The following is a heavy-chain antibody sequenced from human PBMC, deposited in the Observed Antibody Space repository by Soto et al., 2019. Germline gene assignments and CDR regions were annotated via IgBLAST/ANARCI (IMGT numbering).Heavy chain of an antibody. CDR2: IIPIFGTA. D-gene: IGHD4-17*01. CDR3: ARALHDYGGSYFDY. J-gene: IGHJ4*02. CDR1: GGTFSSYA. V-gene: IGHV1-69*13. Sequence: ASVKVSCKASGGTFSSYAISWVRQAPGQGLGWMGGIIPIFGTANYAQKFQGRVTITADESTSTAYMELSSLRSEDTAVYYCARALHDYGGSYFDYWGQGTLVTVSS.